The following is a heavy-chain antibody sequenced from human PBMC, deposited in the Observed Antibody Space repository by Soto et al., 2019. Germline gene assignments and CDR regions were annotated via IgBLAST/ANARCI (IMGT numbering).Heavy chain of an antibody. Sequence: EVQLVESGGGLVQPGRSLRLSCAASGFTFDDYAMHWVRQAPGKGLEWVSGISWNSGSIGYADSVKGRFTISRDNAKNSLHLQLHSLRAEDTALYYCAKAYYGDYFGSTPHFAYWGQGTLVTVSS. J-gene: IGHJ4*02. D-gene: IGHD4-17*01. V-gene: IGHV3-9*01. CDR2: ISWNSGSI. CDR3: AKAYYGDYFGSTPHFAY. CDR1: GFTFDDYA.